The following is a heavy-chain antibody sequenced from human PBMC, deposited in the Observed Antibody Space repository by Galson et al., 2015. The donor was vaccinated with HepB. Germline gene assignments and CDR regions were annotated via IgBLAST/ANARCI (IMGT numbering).Heavy chain of an antibody. Sequence: SLRLSCAASGFTFSSYAMHWVRQAPGKGLEWVAVISYDRSDRYHADSVKGRFTISRDNSNNTLFLQMNSLRPEDTAVYYCAKDPFYYYDSGSYFDYWGQGSLVTVSS. V-gene: IGHV3-30*18. CDR2: ISYDRSDR. CDR3: AKDPFYYYDSGSYFDY. D-gene: IGHD3-10*01. J-gene: IGHJ4*02. CDR1: GFTFSSYA.